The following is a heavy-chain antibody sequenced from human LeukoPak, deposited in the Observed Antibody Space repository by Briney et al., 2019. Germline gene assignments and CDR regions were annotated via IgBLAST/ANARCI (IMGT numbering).Heavy chain of an antibody. CDR1: GGSISNYY. Sequence: SETLSLTCSVSGGSISNYYWRWIRQPPGKGLEWIGYIYYTGSTNYNPSLKSRVTISLDTSKNQFSLKLTSVTAADTAVYYCARYSYGGYHFDYWGRGTRVTVSS. J-gene: IGHJ4*02. CDR2: IYYTGST. D-gene: IGHD5-18*01. V-gene: IGHV4-59*08. CDR3: ARYSYGGYHFDY.